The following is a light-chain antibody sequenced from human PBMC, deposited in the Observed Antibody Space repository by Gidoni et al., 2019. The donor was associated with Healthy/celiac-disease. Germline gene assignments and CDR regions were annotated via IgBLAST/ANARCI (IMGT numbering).Light chain of an antibody. CDR3: QSYDSSLSGVV. CDR1: SPNIGAGYD. Sequence: QSVLTQPLSVSGAPGQRVTISRTGSSPNIGAGYDVHWYQQLPGTAPKLLIYGNSNRPSVVPDRFSGSKSGTSASLAITGSQAEDEADYYCQSYDSSLSGVVFGGGTKLTVL. CDR2: GNS. J-gene: IGLJ2*01. V-gene: IGLV1-40*01.